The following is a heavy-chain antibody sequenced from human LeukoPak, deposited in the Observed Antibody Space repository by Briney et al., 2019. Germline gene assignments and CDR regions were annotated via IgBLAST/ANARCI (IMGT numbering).Heavy chain of an antibody. D-gene: IGHD6-19*01. J-gene: IGHJ6*02. CDR3: ARDTYSGCLDV. Sequence: GGSLRLSCAASGFTFSSYSMNWVRQAPGKGLEWVSSISSSSSYIYYAHSVKGRFTISRDNAKNSLYLQMNSLRAEDTAVYYCARDTYSGCLDVWGQGTTVTVSS. CDR2: ISSSSSYI. V-gene: IGHV3-21*01. CDR1: GFTFSSYS.